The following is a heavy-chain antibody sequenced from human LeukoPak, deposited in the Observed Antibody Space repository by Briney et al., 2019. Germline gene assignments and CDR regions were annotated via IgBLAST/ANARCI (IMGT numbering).Heavy chain of an antibody. Sequence: GGSLRLSCAASGFTFSSYSMNRVRQAPGKGLEWVSVIYSGSTTFYADSVKGRFSISRDNSKNTLYLQMNSLRAEDTAVYYCARLRGYCSSNSCYPLGYWGQGTLVTVSS. V-gene: IGHV3-53*01. CDR2: IYSGSTT. J-gene: IGHJ4*02. D-gene: IGHD2-2*01. CDR1: GFTFSSYS. CDR3: ARLRGYCSSNSCYPLGY.